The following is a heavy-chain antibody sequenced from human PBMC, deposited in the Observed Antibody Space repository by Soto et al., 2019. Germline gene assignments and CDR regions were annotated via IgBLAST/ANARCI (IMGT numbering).Heavy chain of an antibody. J-gene: IGHJ6*02. CDR2: INHSGST. CDR3: ARGNYNFWSGAENPYYYYGMDV. CDR1: GGSFSGYY. Sequence: PSETLSLTCAVYGGSFSGYYWSWIRQPPGKGLEWIGEINHSGSTNYNPSLKSRVTISVDTSKNQFSLKLSSVTAADTAVYYCARGNYNFWSGAENPYYYYGMDVWGQGTTLTVSS. D-gene: IGHD3-3*01. V-gene: IGHV4-34*01.